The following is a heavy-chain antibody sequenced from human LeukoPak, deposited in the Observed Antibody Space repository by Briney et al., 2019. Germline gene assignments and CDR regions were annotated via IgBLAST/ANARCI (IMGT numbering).Heavy chain of an antibody. CDR2: ISGSGGST. D-gene: IGHD6-13*01. CDR3: AKDRGGVAAADDAFDI. J-gene: IGHJ3*02. CDR1: GFIFSSYG. Sequence: GGSLRLSCAASGFIFSSYGMSWVRQAPGKGLEWVSAISGSGGSTYYADSVKGRFTISRDNSKNTLYLQMNSLRAEDTAVYYCAKDRGGVAAADDAFDIWGQGTMVTVSS. V-gene: IGHV3-23*01.